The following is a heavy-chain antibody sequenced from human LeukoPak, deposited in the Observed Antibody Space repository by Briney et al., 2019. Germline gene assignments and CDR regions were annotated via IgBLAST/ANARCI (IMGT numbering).Heavy chain of an antibody. J-gene: IGHJ4*02. Sequence: GGSLRLSCAASGFTFSSYWMSWVRQAPGKGLEWVANIKQDGSEKYYVDSVKGRFTISRDNAKNSLYLQMNSLRAEDTAVYYCARDYGSGSYYYFDYWGQGTLVTVSS. D-gene: IGHD3-10*01. CDR1: GFTFSSYW. V-gene: IGHV3-7*01. CDR2: IKQDGSEK. CDR3: ARDYGSGSYYYFDY.